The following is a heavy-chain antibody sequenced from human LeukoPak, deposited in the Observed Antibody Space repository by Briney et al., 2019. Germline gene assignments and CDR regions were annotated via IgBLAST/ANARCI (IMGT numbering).Heavy chain of an antibody. CDR1: GVSINNPNYC. D-gene: IGHD2-8*01. Sequence: SQTPSLTCTVSGVSINNPNYCWSWVRQPPGKGLEWVGYGYCNGRSYYNPSLRSRLTMTVDTSSNQFSLELSSVTAADTAVYYCARAGSSGPYCTIGSCYGMDVWGQGTTVTVSS. J-gene: IGHJ6*02. CDR3: ARAGSSGPYCTIGSCYGMDV. V-gene: IGHV4-30-4*08. CDR2: GYCNGRS.